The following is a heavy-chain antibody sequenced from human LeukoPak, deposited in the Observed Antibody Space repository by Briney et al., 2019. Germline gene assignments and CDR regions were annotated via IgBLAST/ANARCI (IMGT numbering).Heavy chain of an antibody. Sequence: GGSLRLSCVVSGFSFNNYWMSWVRQAPGKGLEWVANIKQDGSEKYYVDSVKGRFSISRDNAKNSLYLQMNSLRAEDTAVYYCVRGRGSSWYFDYWGQGTLVTVSS. CDR1: GFSFNNYW. CDR3: VRGRGSSWYFDY. J-gene: IGHJ4*02. D-gene: IGHD6-13*01. V-gene: IGHV3-7*05. CDR2: IKQDGSEK.